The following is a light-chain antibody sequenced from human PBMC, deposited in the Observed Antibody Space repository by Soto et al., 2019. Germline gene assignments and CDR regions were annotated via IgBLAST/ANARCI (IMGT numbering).Light chain of an antibody. V-gene: IGKV3-15*01. CDR3: QQYINCIRGT. CDR2: GAS. J-gene: IGKJ1*01. Sequence: EISITPYLAVLSVSPGARATLSCRASQSVGSYLAWYQQKPGQAPRLFIYGASTRVTGIPARFTASGSGTELPLTISILHPDYVALCSCQQYINCIRGTFEQGTKVDTK. CDR1: QSVGSY.